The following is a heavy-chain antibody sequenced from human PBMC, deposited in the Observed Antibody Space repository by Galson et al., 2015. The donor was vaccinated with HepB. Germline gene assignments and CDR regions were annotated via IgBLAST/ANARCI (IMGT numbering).Heavy chain of an antibody. CDR1: GFTFSSYA. CDR2: ISYDGSNK. V-gene: IGHV3-30*04. D-gene: IGHD2-21*02. Sequence: SLRLSCAASGFTFSSYAMHWVRQAPGKGLEWVAVISYDGSNKYYADSVKGRFTISRDNSKNTLYLQMNSLRAEDTAVYYCAREDCGGDCSYYYGMDVWGQGTTVTVSS. CDR3: AREDCGGDCSYYYGMDV. J-gene: IGHJ6*02.